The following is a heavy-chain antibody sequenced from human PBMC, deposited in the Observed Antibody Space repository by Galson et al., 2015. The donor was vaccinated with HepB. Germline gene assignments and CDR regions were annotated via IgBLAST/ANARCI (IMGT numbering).Heavy chain of an antibody. CDR3: ARDDRVGAASYFDY. J-gene: IGHJ4*02. V-gene: IGHV1-18*04. CDR1: GYTFTGYY. CDR2: ISAYNGNT. D-gene: IGHD3-3*01. Sequence: SVKVSCKASGYTFTGYYMHWVRQAPGQGLEWMGWISAYNGNTNYAQKLQGRVTMTTDTSTSTAYMELGSLRSDDTAVYYCARDDRVGAASYFDYWGQGTLVTVSS.